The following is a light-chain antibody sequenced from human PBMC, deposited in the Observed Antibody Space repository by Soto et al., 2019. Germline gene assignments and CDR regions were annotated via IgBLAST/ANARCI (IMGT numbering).Light chain of an antibody. CDR1: QSISGW. Sequence: DIQMTQSPSTLSASVGDRVTITCRASQSISGWLAWYQQKPGKAPNLLIYKASSLKSGVPSRFSGSGSGTEFTLTISSLQPDDFATYYCQQYSSYSPTTFGQGTKLEIK. CDR3: QQYSSYSPTT. CDR2: KAS. J-gene: IGKJ2*01. V-gene: IGKV1-5*03.